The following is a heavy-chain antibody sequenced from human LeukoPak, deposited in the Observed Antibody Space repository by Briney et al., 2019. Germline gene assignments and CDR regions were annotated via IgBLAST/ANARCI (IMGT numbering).Heavy chain of an antibody. J-gene: IGHJ4*02. CDR1: GFTFSSYA. D-gene: IGHD2-2*01. V-gene: IGHV3-23*01. Sequence: GGSLRLSCAASGFTFSSYAMSWVRQAPGKGLEWVSAISGSGGSTYYADSVKGRFTISRDNAENTLYLQMNSLRAEDTAVYYCARGKYCSSTSCYYFDYWGRGTLVTVSS. CDR2: ISGSGGST. CDR3: ARGKYCSSTSCYYFDY.